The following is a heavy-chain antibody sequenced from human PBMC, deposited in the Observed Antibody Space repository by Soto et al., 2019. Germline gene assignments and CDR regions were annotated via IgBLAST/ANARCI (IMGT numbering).Heavy chain of an antibody. J-gene: IGHJ1*01. CDR3: ARADYYYGSGGYYNRFSQYFQH. V-gene: IGHV4-61*01. CDR1: GGSVSSGSYS. CDR2: IYYSGST. D-gene: IGHD3-10*01. Sequence: QVQLQESGPGLVKPSETLSLTCTVSGGSVSSGSYSWSWIRQPPGKGLEWIGYIYYSGSTNYNPALKSRVIISVDTSKNQFSLKLISVTAADTALYYCARADYYYGSGGYYNRFSQYFQHWGHGTLVTVSS.